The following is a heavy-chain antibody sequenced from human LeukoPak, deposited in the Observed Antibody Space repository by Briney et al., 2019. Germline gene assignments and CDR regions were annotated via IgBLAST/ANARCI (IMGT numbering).Heavy chain of an antibody. D-gene: IGHD6-6*01. J-gene: IGHJ3*02. V-gene: IGHV1-69*02. CDR2: IIPILDIT. CDR3: ARQEVYSSSSMSPFDI. Sequence: ASVKVSCKASGGSFGSYSISWVRQAPGQGLEWMGNIIPILDITNYSQKFKDRVTITADKSTSTAYMELSSLRSEDTAVYYCARQEVYSSSSMSPFDIWGQGTMVTVSS. CDR1: GGSFGSYS.